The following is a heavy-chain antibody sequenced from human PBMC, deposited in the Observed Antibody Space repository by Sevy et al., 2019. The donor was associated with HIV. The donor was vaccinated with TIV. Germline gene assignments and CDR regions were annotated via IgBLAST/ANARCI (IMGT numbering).Heavy chain of an antibody. V-gene: IGHV4-39*01. CDR3: ARRESSSHSGPWFDP. Sequence: SETLSLTCTVSGGSISSSSYYWGWIRQPPGKGLEWIGSIYYSGSTYYNPSLKSRVTISVDTSKNQFSLKLSSVTAADTAVYYCARRESSSHSGPWFDPWAREPWSPSPQ. CDR1: GGSISSSSYY. CDR2: IYYSGST. J-gene: IGHJ5*02. D-gene: IGHD6-19*01.